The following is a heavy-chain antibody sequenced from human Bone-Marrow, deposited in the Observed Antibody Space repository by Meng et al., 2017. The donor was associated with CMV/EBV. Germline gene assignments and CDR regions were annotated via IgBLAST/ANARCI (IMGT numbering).Heavy chain of an antibody. CDR3: ARVVSPRSNPIRYYYGTDV. CDR1: GYTFTSYG. D-gene: IGHD1-26*01. Sequence: ASVKVSCKASGYTFTSYGISWVRQAPGQGLEWMGWISAYNGNTNYAQKLQGRVTMTTGTSTSTAHMELRCLRSDDTAVYYCARVVSPRSNPIRYYYGTDVWGQGTTVTVSS. CDR2: ISAYNGNT. V-gene: IGHV1-18*01. J-gene: IGHJ6*02.